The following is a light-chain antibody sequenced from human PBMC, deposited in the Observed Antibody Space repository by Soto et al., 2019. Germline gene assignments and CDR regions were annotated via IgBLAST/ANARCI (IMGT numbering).Light chain of an antibody. CDR1: SSDVGGYNY. V-gene: IGLV2-14*01. CDR3: TSYTTRSKSVL. CDR2: EVS. Sequence: QSALTQPASVSGSPGQSITISCTGTSSDVGGYNYVSWYQQHPGKAPKLMIYEVSNRPSGVSNRFSGSKSGNTASLTISGLQADDEADYYCTSYTTRSKSVLFGGGTKLTVL. J-gene: IGLJ2*01.